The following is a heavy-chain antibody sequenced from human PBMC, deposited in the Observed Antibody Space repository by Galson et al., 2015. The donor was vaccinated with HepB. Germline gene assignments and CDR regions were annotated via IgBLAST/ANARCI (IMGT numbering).Heavy chain of an antibody. CDR3: ARHPRHVPPDH. Sequence: ETLSLTCTVSGGSISSSSYYWGWIRQPPGKGLEWIGSIYYSGSTYYNPSLKSRVTISVDTSKNQFSLKLSSVTAADTAVYYCARHPRHVPPDHWGQGTLVTVSS. CDR2: IYYSGST. J-gene: IGHJ4*02. CDR1: GGSISSSSYY. V-gene: IGHV4-39*01.